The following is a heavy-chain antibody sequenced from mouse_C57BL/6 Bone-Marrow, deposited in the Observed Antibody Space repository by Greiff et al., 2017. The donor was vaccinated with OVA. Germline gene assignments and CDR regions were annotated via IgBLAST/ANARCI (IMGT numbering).Heavy chain of an antibody. J-gene: IGHJ2*01. D-gene: IGHD1-1*01. Sequence: DVKLVESGGGLVQPGGSLSLSCAASGFTFTDYYMSWVRQPPGKALEWLGFIRNKANGYTTEYSASVKGRFTISRDNSQSILYLQMNALRAEDGATYYCARSYYGSKDYWGQGTTLTVSS. CDR1: GFTFTDYY. CDR2: IRNKANGYTT. CDR3: ARSYYGSKDY. V-gene: IGHV7-3*01.